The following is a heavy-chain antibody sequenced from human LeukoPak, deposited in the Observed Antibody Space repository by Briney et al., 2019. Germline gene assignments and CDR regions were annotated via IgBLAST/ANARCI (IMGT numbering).Heavy chain of an antibody. CDR2: IYYSGST. Sequence: SETLSLTCTVSRGSISNADYYWSWIRQHPEKGLEWIGYIYYSGSTYYNPSLKSRVTISVDTSKNQFSLKLSSVTAADTAVYYCASSYYYMFDYWGQGTLVTVSS. J-gene: IGHJ4*02. D-gene: IGHD3-10*01. V-gene: IGHV4-31*03. CDR1: RGSISNADYY. CDR3: ASSYYYMFDY.